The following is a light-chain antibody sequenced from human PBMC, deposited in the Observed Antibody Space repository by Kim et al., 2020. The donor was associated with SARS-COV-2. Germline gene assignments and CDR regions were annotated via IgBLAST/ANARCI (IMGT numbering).Light chain of an antibody. CDR3: HQYYRIST. CDR1: QNIDTS. CDR2: KAS. J-gene: IGKJ2*01. Sequence: LSAFVGDRVTITCRASQNIDTSLAWFQQKSGKAPKLLIYKASSLENGVPSRFSGSGSGTEFTLTISSLQPDDFATYYCHQYYRISTFGQGTKLEI. V-gene: IGKV1-5*03.